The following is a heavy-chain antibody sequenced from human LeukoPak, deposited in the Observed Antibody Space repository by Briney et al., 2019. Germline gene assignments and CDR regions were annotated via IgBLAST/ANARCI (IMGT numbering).Heavy chain of an antibody. D-gene: IGHD1-26*01. CDR1: GFTFSSYG. V-gene: IGHV3-33*01. J-gene: IGHJ3*02. CDR3: ARGRGWAPFNTDAFDI. Sequence: GRSLRLSCAASGFTFSSYGMHWVRQAPGKGLEWVAVIWYDGSNKYYADSVKGRFTISRDNSKNTLYLQMNSLRAEDTAVYYCARGRGWAPFNTDAFDIWGQGTMVTVSS. CDR2: IWYDGSNK.